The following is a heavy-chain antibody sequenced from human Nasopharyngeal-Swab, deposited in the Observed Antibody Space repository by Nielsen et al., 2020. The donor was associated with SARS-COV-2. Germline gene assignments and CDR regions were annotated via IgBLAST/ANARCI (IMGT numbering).Heavy chain of an antibody. D-gene: IGHD5-24*01. V-gene: IGHV3-7*03. J-gene: IGHJ4*01. Sequence: GVLKISCAASGFTFSSYWMSWVRQAPGKGLEWVANIKQDGSEKYYVDSVKGRFTISRDNAKNSLYLQMNSLRAEDTAVYYCASSEMATMNFDYWGQEPWSPSPQ. CDR1: GFTFSSYW. CDR2: IKQDGSEK. CDR3: ASSEMATMNFDY.